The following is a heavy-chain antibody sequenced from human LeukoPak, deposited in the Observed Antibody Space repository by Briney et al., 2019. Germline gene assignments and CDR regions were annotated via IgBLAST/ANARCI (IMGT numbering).Heavy chain of an antibody. CDR1: GYTFTSYD. CDR3: AYIASGVTDFDY. D-gene: IGHD3-10*01. J-gene: IGHJ4*02. Sequence: ASVKVSCKASGYTFTSYDINWVRQATGQGLEWMGWMNPNSGNTGYAQKFQGRVTMTRNTSISTAYMELSSLRSEDTAVYYCAYIASGVTDFDYWGQGTLVTVSS. CDR2: MNPNSGNT. V-gene: IGHV1-8*01.